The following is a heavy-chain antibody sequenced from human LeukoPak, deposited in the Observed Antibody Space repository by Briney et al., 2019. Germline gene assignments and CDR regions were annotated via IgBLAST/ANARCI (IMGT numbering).Heavy chain of an antibody. D-gene: IGHD6-13*01. Sequence: HGESLKISCKGSGYSFTSYWIGWVRQMPGKGLEWMGIIYPGDSDTRYSPSFQGQVTISADKSISTAYLQWSSLKASDTAMYYCARHEQQLVLDNWFDPWGQGTLVTVSS. CDR2: IYPGDSDT. CDR3: ARHEQQLVLDNWFDP. CDR1: GYSFTSYW. J-gene: IGHJ5*02. V-gene: IGHV5-51*01.